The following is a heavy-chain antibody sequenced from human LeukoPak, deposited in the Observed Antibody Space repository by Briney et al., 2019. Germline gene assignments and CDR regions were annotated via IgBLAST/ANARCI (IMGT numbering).Heavy chain of an antibody. D-gene: IGHD1-26*01. V-gene: IGHV3-30*02. J-gene: IGHJ4*02. CDR2: IRYDGSNK. CDR3: AKRGLRGSYPYYFDY. CDR1: GFTFSSYG. Sequence: GGSLRLSCAASGFTFSSYGMHWVRQAPGKGLEWVAFIRYDGSNKYYADSVKGRFTISRDNSKNTLYLQMNSLRAEDTAVYYCAKRGLRGSYPYYFDYWGQGTLVTVSS.